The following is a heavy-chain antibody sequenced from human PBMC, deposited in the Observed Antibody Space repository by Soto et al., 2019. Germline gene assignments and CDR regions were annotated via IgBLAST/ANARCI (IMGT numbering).Heavy chain of an antibody. D-gene: IGHD3-10*01. CDR2: IYSSGST. V-gene: IGHV3-66*01. CDR3: ARDQVTMIRRVITPFDL. J-gene: IGHJ4*02. Sequence: EVQLVESGGGLVQPGGSLRLSCAASGFTVSSNHMSWVRQAPGKGLEWVSIIYSSGSTHYADFVKGRFTISRDNSKNTLYLQMNSLRDEDTAMYYCARDQVTMIRRVITPFDLWGQGTLVTVSS. CDR1: GFTVSSNH.